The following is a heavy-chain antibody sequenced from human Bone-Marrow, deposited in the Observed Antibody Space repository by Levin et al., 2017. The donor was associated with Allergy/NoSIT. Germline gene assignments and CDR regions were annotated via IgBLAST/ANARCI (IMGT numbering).Heavy chain of an antibody. CDR3: ARDKVEGASLFGN. CDR2: IRQDGNEK. V-gene: IGHV3-7*01. J-gene: IGHJ4*02. D-gene: IGHD2-15*01. CDR1: GFTFTYYW. Sequence: GESLKISCAASGFTFTYYWMTWVRQAPGKGLEWVANIRQDGNEKYYVDSVKGRFTISRDNAKNSLYLQMNSLRAEDTALYYCARDKVEGASLFGNWGQGALVTVSS.